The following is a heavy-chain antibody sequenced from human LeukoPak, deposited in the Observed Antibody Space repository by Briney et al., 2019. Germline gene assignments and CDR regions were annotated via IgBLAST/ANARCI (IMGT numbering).Heavy chain of an antibody. V-gene: IGHV1-18*01. J-gene: IGHJ4*02. Sequence: ASVKVSCKASGYTFTSYVISWVRQAPGQGLEWMGWISAYNGNTNYAQKLQGRVTMTTDTSTSTAYMELRSLRSDDTAVYYCARASKRYCTNGVCPYYWGQGTLVTVSS. CDR1: GYTFTSYV. D-gene: IGHD2-8*01. CDR2: ISAYNGNT. CDR3: ARASKRYCTNGVCPYY.